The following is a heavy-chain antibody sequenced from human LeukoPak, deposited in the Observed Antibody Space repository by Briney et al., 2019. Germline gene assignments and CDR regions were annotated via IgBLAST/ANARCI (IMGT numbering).Heavy chain of an antibody. J-gene: IGHJ4*02. CDR2: ISGSGDIT. V-gene: IGHV3-23*01. Sequence: GGSLRLSCAASGFTFRSYAMSWVRQAPGKGLEWVSAISGSGDITYYADSVKGRFTMFRDNFKNTLYLQMTRLRAEDTAVYYCAKVSRFAVVPAAMLDYWGQGIQVTVSS. D-gene: IGHD2-2*01. CDR3: AKVSRFAVVPAAMLDY. CDR1: GFTFRSYA.